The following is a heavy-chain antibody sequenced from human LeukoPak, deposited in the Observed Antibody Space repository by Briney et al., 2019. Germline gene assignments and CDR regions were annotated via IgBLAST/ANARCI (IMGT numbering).Heavy chain of an antibody. Sequence: SETLSLTCAVYGGSFSRYCWSWIRQSPGKGLEWLAEINHRGDTNYNPSVKSRVTISVDTSKNQFSLKVTSLTAADTAVYFCARGPTISETGYFDYWGQGTLVTVSS. J-gene: IGHJ4*03. CDR1: GGSFSRYC. V-gene: IGHV4-34*01. D-gene: IGHD1-1*01. CDR3: ARGPTISETGYFDY. CDR2: INHRGDT.